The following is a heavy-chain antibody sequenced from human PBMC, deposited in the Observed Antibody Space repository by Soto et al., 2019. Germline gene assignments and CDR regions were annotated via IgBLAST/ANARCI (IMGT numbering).Heavy chain of an antibody. Sequence: PRESLKISCKGSGYTFTSYWIGWVRQMPGKGLECMGIIYPGDSDTRYSPSFQGQVTISADKSISTAYLQWTSLKASDTAMYYCARGPGGYYFGMDVWGQGNTVHVAS. V-gene: IGHV5-51*01. CDR1: GYTFTSYW. CDR3: ARGPGGYYFGMDV. D-gene: IGHD3-10*01. J-gene: IGHJ6*02. CDR2: IYPGDSDT.